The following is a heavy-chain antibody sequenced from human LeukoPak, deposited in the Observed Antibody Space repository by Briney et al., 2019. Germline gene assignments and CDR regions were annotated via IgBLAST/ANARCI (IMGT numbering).Heavy chain of an antibody. CDR3: ARDDGSYSRSPGFDY. Sequence: GGSLRLSCAASGFTFRTYWMSWVRQAPGKGLEWVANIKQDGNEKYYVDSVKGRFTISRDNAKNSLDLQMNSLRAEDTAVYYCARDDGSYSRSPGFDYWGQGNLVTVSS. CDR1: GFTFRTYW. D-gene: IGHD1-26*01. J-gene: IGHJ4*02. CDR2: IKQDGNEK. V-gene: IGHV3-7*01.